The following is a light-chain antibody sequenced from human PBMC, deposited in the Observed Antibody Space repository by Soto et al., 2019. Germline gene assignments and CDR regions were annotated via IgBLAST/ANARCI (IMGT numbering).Light chain of an antibody. Sequence: EIVLTQSPGSLSLSPGGRVTLSCRASRSVSSSYLAWYQQKPGQAPRLLIYGASSRATGIPDRFRGSGSETDFTLTISRLEPEDFAVYYCQQCGSSPWTFGQGTKVEIK. J-gene: IGKJ1*01. CDR2: GAS. CDR1: RSVSSSY. V-gene: IGKV3-20*01. CDR3: QQCGSSPWT.